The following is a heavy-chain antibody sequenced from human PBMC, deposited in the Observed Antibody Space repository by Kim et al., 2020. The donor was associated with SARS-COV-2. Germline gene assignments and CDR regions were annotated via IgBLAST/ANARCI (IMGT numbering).Heavy chain of an antibody. CDR2: IWYDGSNK. J-gene: IGHJ6*02. D-gene: IGHD1-1*01. Sequence: GGSLRLSCAASGFTFSSYGMHWVRQAPGKGLEWVAVIWYDGSNKYYADSVKGRFTISRDNSKNTLYLQMNSLRAEDTAVYYCARDHWNDVRNLYYGMDVWGQGTTVTVSS. V-gene: IGHV3-33*01. CDR1: GFTFSSYG. CDR3: ARDHWNDVRNLYYGMDV.